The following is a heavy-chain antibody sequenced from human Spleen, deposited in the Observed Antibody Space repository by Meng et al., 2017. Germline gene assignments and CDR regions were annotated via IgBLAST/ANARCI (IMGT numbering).Heavy chain of an antibody. CDR3: ARVDYYHDGH. CDR2: ITGDGSSV. D-gene: IGHD3-10*01. Sequence: GGSLRLSCAASGFTFSSYWMHWVRQAPGKGLEWVARITGDGSSVSYGDSVKGRFTISRDNAKSTVYLQMNSLRAEDTAVYYCARVDYYHDGHWGQGTLVTVSS. CDR1: GFTFSSYW. V-gene: IGHV3-74*01. J-gene: IGHJ4*02.